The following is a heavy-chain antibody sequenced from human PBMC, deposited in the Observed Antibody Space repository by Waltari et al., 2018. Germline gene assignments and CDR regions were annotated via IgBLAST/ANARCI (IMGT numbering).Heavy chain of an antibody. V-gene: IGHV4-34*01. CDR2: INHSGST. Sequence: QVQLQQWGAGLLKPSETLSLTCAVYGGSFSGYYWSWIRQPPGKGLAWIGEINHSGSTNYNPSLKSRVTISVDTSKNQFSLKLSSVTAADTAVYYCARGGKYSGYEWWGQGTLVTVSS. CDR3: ARGGKYSGYEW. CDR1: GGSFSGYY. D-gene: IGHD5-12*01. J-gene: IGHJ4*02.